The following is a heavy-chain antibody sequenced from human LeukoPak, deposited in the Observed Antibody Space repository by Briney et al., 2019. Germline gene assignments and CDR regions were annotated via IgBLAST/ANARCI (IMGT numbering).Heavy chain of an antibody. J-gene: IGHJ5*02. CDR2: ISAYNGNT. CDR1: GYTFTSYG. CDR3: ARDNDSSGWYLNNWFDP. V-gene: IGHV1-18*01. Sequence: TSVKVSCKASGYTFTSYGISWVRQAPGQGLEWMGWISAYNGNTNYAQKLQGRVTMTTDTSTSTAYMELRSLRSDDTAVYYCARDNDSSGWYLNNWFDPWGQGTLVTVSS. D-gene: IGHD6-19*01.